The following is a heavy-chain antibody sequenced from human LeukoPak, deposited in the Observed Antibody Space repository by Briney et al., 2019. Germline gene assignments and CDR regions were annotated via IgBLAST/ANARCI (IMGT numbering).Heavy chain of an antibody. Sequence: SETLSLTCAVYGGSFSGYYWSWIRQPPGKGLEWIGSIYHSGSTYYNPSLKSRVTISVDTSKNQFSLKLSSVTAADTAVYYCARDGYIAVAGRSSGDAFDIWGQGTMVTVSS. CDR1: GGSFSGYY. J-gene: IGHJ3*02. CDR3: ARDGYIAVAGRSSGDAFDI. V-gene: IGHV4-34*01. CDR2: IYHSGST. D-gene: IGHD6-19*01.